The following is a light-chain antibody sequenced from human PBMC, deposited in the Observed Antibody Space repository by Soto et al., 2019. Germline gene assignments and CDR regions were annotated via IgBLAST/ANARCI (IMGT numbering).Light chain of an antibody. Sequence: DIQMTQSPSSLSASVGDRFTITCRASQSISNWLAWYQQKPGKAPKILIYKASSLESGVPSRFSGSGSETDFTLTITSLQPDDFATYYCQQYNGYRWTFGQGTKVDIK. CDR3: QQYNGYRWT. J-gene: IGKJ1*01. V-gene: IGKV1-5*03. CDR2: KAS. CDR1: QSISNW.